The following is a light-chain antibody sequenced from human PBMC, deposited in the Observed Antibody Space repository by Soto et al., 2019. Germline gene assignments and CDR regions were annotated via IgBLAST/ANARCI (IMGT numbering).Light chain of an antibody. CDR2: EVN. Sequence: QSALTQPASVSGSPGQSITISCTGTSSDVAFYNHVSWYQQHPGKAPKLLIYEVNNRPSGVSHRFSGSKSGNTASLTISGLQAEDEADYYCSSFASNHTYVFGTGTKLTVL. CDR3: SSFASNHTYV. CDR1: SSDVAFYNH. V-gene: IGLV2-14*01. J-gene: IGLJ1*01.